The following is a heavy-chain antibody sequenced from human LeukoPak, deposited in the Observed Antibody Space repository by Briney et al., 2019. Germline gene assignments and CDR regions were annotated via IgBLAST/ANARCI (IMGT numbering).Heavy chain of an antibody. CDR2: IYYSGST. CDR1: GGSISSSSYY. V-gene: IGHV4-39*07. J-gene: IGHJ4*02. Sequence: SETLSLTCTVSGGSISSSSYYWGWIRQPPGKGLEWIGSIYYSGSTYYNPSLKSRVTISVDTSKNQFSLKLSSVTAADTAVYYCARESGGGSWYYWGQGTLVTVSS. CDR3: ARESGGGSWYY. D-gene: IGHD2-15*01.